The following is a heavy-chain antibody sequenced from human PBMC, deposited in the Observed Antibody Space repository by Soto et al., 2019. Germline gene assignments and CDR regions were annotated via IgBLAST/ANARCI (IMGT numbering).Heavy chain of an antibody. J-gene: IGHJ6*02. V-gene: IGHV3-23*01. D-gene: IGHD3-16*01. CDR3: AKDGGWQPYSMDV. CDR1: GFTFSSYA. CDR2: ISGSSGST. Sequence: PGGSLRLSCAASGFTFSSYAMNWVRQAPGKGLEWVSTISGSSGSTYYADSVKGRFTISRDNSKNTLYLQMNSLRAEDTAVYYCAKDGGWQPYSMDVWGQGTTVTVSS.